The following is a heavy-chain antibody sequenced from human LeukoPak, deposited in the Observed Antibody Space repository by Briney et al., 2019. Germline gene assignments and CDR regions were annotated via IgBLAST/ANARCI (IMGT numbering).Heavy chain of an antibody. Sequence: SETLSLTCAVYGGSFSGYYWSWIRQPPGKGLEWIGEINHSGSTNYNPSLKSRVTISVDTSKNQFSLKLSSVTAADTAVYYCASYGDYDYYMDVWGKGTTVTVSS. CDR3: ASYGDYDYYMDV. D-gene: IGHD4-17*01. CDR2: INHSGST. CDR1: GGSFSGYY. J-gene: IGHJ6*03. V-gene: IGHV4-34*01.